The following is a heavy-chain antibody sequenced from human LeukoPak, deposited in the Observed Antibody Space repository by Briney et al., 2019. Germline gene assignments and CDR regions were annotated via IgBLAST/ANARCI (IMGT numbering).Heavy chain of an antibody. D-gene: IGHD6-19*01. CDR2: ISSSSSYI. V-gene: IGHV3-21*01. CDR1: GFTVSSNY. J-gene: IGHJ4*02. Sequence: GGSLRLSCAASGFTVSSNYVSWVRQAPGKGLEWVSSISSSSSYIYYADSVKGRFTISRDNAKNSLYLQMNSLRAEDTAVYYCARDLMGSGPADYWGQGTLVTVSS. CDR3: ARDLMGSGPADY.